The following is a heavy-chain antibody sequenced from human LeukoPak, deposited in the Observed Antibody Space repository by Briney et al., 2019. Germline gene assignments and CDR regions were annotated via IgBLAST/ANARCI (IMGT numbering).Heavy chain of an antibody. CDR1: GFTFSSYS. D-gene: IGHD3-10*01. CDR3: ARAIRSPYYYGSGSYYYGMDV. V-gene: IGHV3-21*01. J-gene: IGHJ6*02. Sequence: GGSLRLSCAASGFTFSSYSMNWVRQAPGKGLEWVSSISSSSSYIYYADSVKGRFTISRDNVKNSLYLQMNSLRAEDTAVYYCARAIRSPYYYGSGSYYYGMDVWGQGTTVTVSS. CDR2: ISSSSSYI.